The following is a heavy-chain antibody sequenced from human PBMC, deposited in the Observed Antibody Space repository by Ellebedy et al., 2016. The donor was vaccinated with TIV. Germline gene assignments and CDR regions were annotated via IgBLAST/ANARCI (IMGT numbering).Heavy chain of an antibody. J-gene: IGHJ6*02. CDR3: ARGRYYYGSGSAYYYGMDV. Sequence: AASVKVSCKASGYTFTSYAMHWVRQAPGQRLEWMGWINAGNGNTKYSQKFQGRVTITRDTSASTAYMELSSLRSEDTAVYYCARGRYYYGSGSAYYYGMDVWGQGTTVTVSS. D-gene: IGHD3-10*01. CDR1: GYTFTSYA. CDR2: INAGNGNT. V-gene: IGHV1-3*01.